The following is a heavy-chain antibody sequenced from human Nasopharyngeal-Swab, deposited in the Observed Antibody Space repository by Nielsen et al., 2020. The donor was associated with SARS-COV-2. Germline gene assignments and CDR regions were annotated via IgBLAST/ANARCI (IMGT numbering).Heavy chain of an antibody. V-gene: IGHV3-23*01. Sequence: GESLKISCAASGFTFNNYAMSWVRQAPEKGLEWVSTISGGAYSTYYADSVKGRSTISRDNAKNSLYLQMNSLRAEDTAVYYCARERDELRYFDSPYMDVWGKGTTVTVSS. CDR3: ARERDELRYFDSPYMDV. CDR2: ISGGAYST. D-gene: IGHD3-9*01. CDR1: GFTFNNYA. J-gene: IGHJ6*03.